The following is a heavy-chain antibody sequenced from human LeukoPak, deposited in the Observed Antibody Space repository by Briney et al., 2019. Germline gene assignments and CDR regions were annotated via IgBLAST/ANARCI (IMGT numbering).Heavy chain of an antibody. V-gene: IGHV5-51*01. CDR2: IYPGDSDT. CDR3: ARQPGGWLSPDSWFDP. J-gene: IGHJ5*02. CDR1: GYSFTSYW. Sequence: GESLKISCKGSGYSFTSYWIGWVRQMPGKGLEWMGIIYPGDSDTRYSPSFQGQVTISADKSISTAYLQWSSLKASDTAMYYCARQPGGWLSPDSWFDPWGQGTLVTVSS. D-gene: IGHD3-22*01.